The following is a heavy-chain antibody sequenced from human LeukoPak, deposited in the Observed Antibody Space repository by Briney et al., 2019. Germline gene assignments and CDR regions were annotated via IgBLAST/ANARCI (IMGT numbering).Heavy chain of an antibody. Sequence: PSETLSLTCAVSGGSISSGGYYWSWFRQPPGKGLEWIGEINHSGSTNYNPSLKSRVTISVDTSKNQFSLKLSSVTAADTAVYYCARHSFRGVIRYYYYMDVWGKGTTVTISS. D-gene: IGHD3-10*01. CDR2: INHSGST. CDR3: ARHSFRGVIRYYYYMDV. CDR1: GGSISSGGYY. V-gene: IGHV4-34*01. J-gene: IGHJ6*03.